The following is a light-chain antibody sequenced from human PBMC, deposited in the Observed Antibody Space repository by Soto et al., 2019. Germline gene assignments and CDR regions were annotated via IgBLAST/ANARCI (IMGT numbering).Light chain of an antibody. CDR3: QQYGRLPFT. Sequence: EIVLTQSPGTLSLSPGERGTLSCRASQSVSTGQIAWYQQKPGKAPRLLMYGGSSRAAGIPDRFSGSGSGTDFTHTISSLEPEDFAVYYWQQYGRLPFTFGPGTKVDIK. CDR2: GGS. J-gene: IGKJ3*01. V-gene: IGKV3-20*01. CDR1: QSVSTGQ.